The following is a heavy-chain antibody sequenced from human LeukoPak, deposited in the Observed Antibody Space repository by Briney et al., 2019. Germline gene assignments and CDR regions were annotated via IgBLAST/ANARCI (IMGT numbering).Heavy chain of an antibody. CDR2: IIPIFGTA. Sequence: ASVTVSCKASGGTFSSYAISWVRQAPGQGLEWMGGIIPIFGTANYAQKFQGRVTITADESTSTAYMELSSLRSEDTAVYYCARDDPEWAFDIWGQGTMVTVSS. V-gene: IGHV1-69*13. CDR3: ARDDPEWAFDI. CDR1: GGTFSSYA. J-gene: IGHJ3*02. D-gene: IGHD3-3*01.